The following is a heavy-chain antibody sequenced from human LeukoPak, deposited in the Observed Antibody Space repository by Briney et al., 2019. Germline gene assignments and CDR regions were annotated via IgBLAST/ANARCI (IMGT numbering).Heavy chain of an antibody. Sequence: SETLSLTCAVYGGSLSDYYWSWIRQPPGMGLEWIGEINRSGETKYNPSLKSRVAMSVDTSKNQFSLELRSVTVADTAMYYCARGQWLDNSWGQGTLVTVSS. CDR3: ARGQWLDNS. V-gene: IGHV4-34*01. CDR2: INRSGET. CDR1: GGSLSDYY. D-gene: IGHD6-19*01. J-gene: IGHJ4*02.